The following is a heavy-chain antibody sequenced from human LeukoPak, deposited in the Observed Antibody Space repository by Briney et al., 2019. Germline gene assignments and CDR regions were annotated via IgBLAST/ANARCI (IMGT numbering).Heavy chain of an antibody. V-gene: IGHV3-33*06. J-gene: IGHJ3*02. CDR2: IWYDGSNK. D-gene: IGHD4-17*01. CDR1: GFTFSSYG. CDR3: AKDLFLYGDYSVGAFDI. Sequence: PGRSLRLSCAASGFTFSSYGMHWVRQAPGKGLEWVAVIWYDGSNKYYADSVKGRFTISRDNSKNTLYPQMNSLRAEDTAVYYCAKDLFLYGDYSVGAFDIWGQGTMVTVSS.